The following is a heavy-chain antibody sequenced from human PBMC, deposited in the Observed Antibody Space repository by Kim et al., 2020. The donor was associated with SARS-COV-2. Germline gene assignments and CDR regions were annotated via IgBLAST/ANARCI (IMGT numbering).Heavy chain of an antibody. CDR2: IYYSGST. Sequence: SETLSLTCTVSGGSISSSSYYWGWIRQPPGKGLEWIGSIYYSGSTNYNPSLKSRVTISVDTSKNQFSLKLSSVTAADTAVYYCARQRPPFYDYVWGSYRYPFDYWGQGTLVTVSS. CDR1: GGSISSSSYY. J-gene: IGHJ4*02. CDR3: ARQRPPFYDYVWGSYRYPFDY. V-gene: IGHV4-39*01. D-gene: IGHD3-16*02.